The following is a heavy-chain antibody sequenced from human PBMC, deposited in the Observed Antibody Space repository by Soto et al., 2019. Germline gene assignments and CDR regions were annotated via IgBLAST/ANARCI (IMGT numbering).Heavy chain of an antibody. CDR2: INHSGST. CDR3: AKTHYDILTAPDDAFDI. J-gene: IGHJ3*02. V-gene: IGHV4-34*01. D-gene: IGHD3-9*01. Sequence: PSETLSLTCAVYGGSFSGYYWSWIRQPPGKGLEWIGEINHSGSTNYNPSLKSRVTRSVDTSKNQFSLKLSSVTAADTAVYYCAKTHYDILTAPDDAFDIWGQGTMVTVSS. CDR1: GGSFSGYY.